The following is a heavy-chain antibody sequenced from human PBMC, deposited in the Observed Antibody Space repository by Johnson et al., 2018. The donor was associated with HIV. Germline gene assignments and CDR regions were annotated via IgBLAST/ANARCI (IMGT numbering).Heavy chain of an antibody. CDR1: GFTFSTYG. D-gene: IGHD3-22*01. CDR2: ISGSGGST. J-gene: IGHJ3*02. V-gene: IGHV3-23*04. CDR3: ARDAKYYYDSSGYYYEHDAFDI. Sequence: VQLVESGGGLIQPGGSLRLSCAASGFTFSTYGMSWVRQAPGKGLEWVSAISGSGGSTYYADSVKGLFTISRDNAKNTVYLQMNSLRAEDTAVYYCARDAKYYYDSSGYYYEHDAFDIWGQGTMVTVSS.